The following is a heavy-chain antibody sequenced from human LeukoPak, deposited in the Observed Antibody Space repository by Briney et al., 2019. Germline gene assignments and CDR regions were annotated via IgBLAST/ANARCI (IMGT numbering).Heavy chain of an antibody. CDR2: INPNSGGT. J-gene: IGHJ6*02. Sequence: ASVKVSCKASGGTFSSYAISWVRQAPGQGLEWMGWINPNSGGTNYAQKFQGWVTMTRDTSISTAYMELSRLRSDDTAVYYCARGNGDYGNYYYYGMDVRGQGTTVTVSS. D-gene: IGHD4-17*01. V-gene: IGHV1-2*04. CDR3: ARGNGDYGNYYYYGMDV. CDR1: GGTFSSYA.